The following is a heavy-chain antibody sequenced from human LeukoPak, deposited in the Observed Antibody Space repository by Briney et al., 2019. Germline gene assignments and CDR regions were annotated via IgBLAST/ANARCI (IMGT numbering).Heavy chain of an antibody. CDR1: GGSISSGSYY. CDR3: ARGTIPTSGAFDI. Sequence: SETLSLTCTVSGGSISSGSYYWSWIRQPAGKGLEWIGRIYTSGSTNYNPSLKSRVTVSVDTSKNQFSLKLSSVTAADTAVYYCARGTIPTSGAFDIWGQGTMVTVSS. D-gene: IGHD3-10*01. CDR2: IYTSGST. J-gene: IGHJ3*02. V-gene: IGHV4-61*02.